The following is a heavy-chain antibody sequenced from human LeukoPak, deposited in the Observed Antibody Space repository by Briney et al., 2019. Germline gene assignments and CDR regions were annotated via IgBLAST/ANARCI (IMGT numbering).Heavy chain of an antibody. D-gene: IGHD6-13*01. Sequence: GGPLRLPCGVFGLTFRSYGMGGVRQAPGKGRDWVSAISGSGGSTYYADSVKARFTISRDNSKNTLYLQMNSLRAEDTAVYYCATGGIYTGDWFDPWGQGTLVTVSS. CDR2: ISGSGGST. J-gene: IGHJ5*02. CDR1: GLTFRSYG. V-gene: IGHV3-23*01. CDR3: ATGGIYTGDWFDP.